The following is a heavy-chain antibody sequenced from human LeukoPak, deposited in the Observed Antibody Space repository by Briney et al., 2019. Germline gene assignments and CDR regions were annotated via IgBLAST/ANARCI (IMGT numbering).Heavy chain of an antibody. D-gene: IGHD3-22*01. V-gene: IGHV4-61*02. CDR2: IYTSGST. Sequence: SQTLSLTCTVSGGSISSGSHYWSWIRQPAGKGLEWIGRIYTSGSTNYNPSLKSRVTISVDTSKNQFSLKLSSVTAADTAVYYCARVLGFYDSSGYYPYYFDYWGQGTLVTVSS. CDR1: GGSISSGSHY. J-gene: IGHJ4*02. CDR3: ARVLGFYDSSGYYPYYFDY.